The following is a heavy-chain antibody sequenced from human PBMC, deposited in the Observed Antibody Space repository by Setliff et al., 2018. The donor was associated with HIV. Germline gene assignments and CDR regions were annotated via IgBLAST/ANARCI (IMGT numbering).Heavy chain of an antibody. J-gene: IGHJ6*04. CDR3: ASGKGVRGVIITGGLDV. CDR1: GYTFTSYG. V-gene: IGHV1-8*02. D-gene: IGHD3-10*01. CDR2: MNPNSGGT. Sequence: GASVKVSCKASGYTFTSYGISWVRQAPGQGLEWMGWMNPNSGGTGYAQKFQGRVIMTRDTSISTAYMELSSLTSADTAVYYCASGKGVRGVIITGGLDVWGKGTTVTVSS.